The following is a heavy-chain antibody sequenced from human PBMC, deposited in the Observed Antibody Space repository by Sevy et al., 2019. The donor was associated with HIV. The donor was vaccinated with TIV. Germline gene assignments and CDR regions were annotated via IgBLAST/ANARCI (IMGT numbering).Heavy chain of an antibody. J-gene: IGHJ6*02. Sequence: ASVKVSCKASGGTFSSYAISWVRQAPGQGLEWMGGIIPIFGTANYAQKFQGRVTITSDESTSTAYMELSSLRSEDTAVYYCARGRDYYGSWSYYNPYDAYYYYGMDVWGQGTTVTVSS. D-gene: IGHD3-10*01. CDR3: ARGRDYYGSWSYYNPYDAYYYYGMDV. CDR2: IIPIFGTA. CDR1: GGTFSSYA. V-gene: IGHV1-69*13.